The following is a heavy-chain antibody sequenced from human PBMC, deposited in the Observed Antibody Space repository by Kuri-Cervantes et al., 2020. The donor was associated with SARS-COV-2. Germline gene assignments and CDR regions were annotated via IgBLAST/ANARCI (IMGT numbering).Heavy chain of an antibody. J-gene: IGHJ6*03. D-gene: IGHD3-22*01. V-gene: IGHV3-13*03. CDR1: GFTFSSYD. CDR3: ARDTLIVVVITGYMDV. Sequence: GGSLRLSCAACGFTFSSYDMHWVRQATGKGLEWVSAIGTAGGTYYPGSVKGQFTISRENAKNSLYLQMNSLRAEDTAVYYCARDTLIVVVITGYMDVWGKGTTVTVSS. CDR2: IGTAGGT.